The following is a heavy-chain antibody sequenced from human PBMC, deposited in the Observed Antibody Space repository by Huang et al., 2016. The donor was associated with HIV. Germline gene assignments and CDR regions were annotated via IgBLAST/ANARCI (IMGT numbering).Heavy chain of an antibody. CDR1: GDFISSTNYY. CDR3: ASQHIGAAATWF. D-gene: IGHD6-13*01. J-gene: IGHJ4*02. V-gene: IGHV4-39*01. CDR2: VYQSGRT. Sequence: QLQLQESGPGQVKPSETLSLTCTFSGDFISSTNYYWGWIRQSPGKGREWVGSVYQSGRTNYNPTLKSRVTLSVDTSRNQFSLRLNSVTAADTAVYYCASQHIGAAATWFWGRGTQVAVSS.